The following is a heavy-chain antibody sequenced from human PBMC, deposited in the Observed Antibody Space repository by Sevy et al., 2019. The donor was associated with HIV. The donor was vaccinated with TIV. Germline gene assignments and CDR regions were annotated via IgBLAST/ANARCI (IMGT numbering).Heavy chain of an antibody. J-gene: IGHJ4*02. CDR1: GFTVSSNY. V-gene: IGHV3-53*01. CDR2: IYSGGST. D-gene: IGHD3-22*01. CDR3: ARAHDSSGYYFDY. Sequence: GGSLRLSCAASGFTVSSNYMSWVRQAPGKGLEWVSVIYSGGSTYYADSVKGRFTISRDNSKNTLCLQMNSLRAEDTAVYYCARAHDSSGYYFDYWGQGTLVTVSS.